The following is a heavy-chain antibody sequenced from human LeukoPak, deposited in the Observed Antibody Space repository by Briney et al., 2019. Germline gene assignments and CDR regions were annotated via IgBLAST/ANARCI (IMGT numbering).Heavy chain of an antibody. V-gene: IGHV4-34*01. D-gene: IGHD5-12*01. CDR1: GGSFSGYY. J-gene: IGHJ4*02. Sequence: PSETLSLTCAVYGGSFSGYYWGWIRQPPGKGLEWIGSFCYGGSTYYNPSLKSRLTISVDTSKNQFSLKLSSVVAPDTAIYYCAKHAVVDAYPRYFEYWGQGILVTVSS. CDR3: AKHAVVDAYPRYFEY. CDR2: FCYGGST.